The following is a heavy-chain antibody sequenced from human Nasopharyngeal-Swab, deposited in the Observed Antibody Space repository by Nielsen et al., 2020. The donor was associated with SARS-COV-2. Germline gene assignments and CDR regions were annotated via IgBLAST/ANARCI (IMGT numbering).Heavy chain of an antibody. CDR1: GFTFSSYG. J-gene: IGHJ6*02. CDR3: AKELLHYYGSGSQIRGYYYYYGMDV. CDR2: ISYDGSNK. Sequence: GESLKISCAASGFTFSSYGMHWVRQAPGKGLEWVAVISYDGSNKYYADSVKGRFTISRDNSKNTLYLQMNSLRAEDTAVYYCAKELLHYYGSGSQIRGYYYYYGMDVWGQGTTVTVSS. D-gene: IGHD3-10*01. V-gene: IGHV3-30*18.